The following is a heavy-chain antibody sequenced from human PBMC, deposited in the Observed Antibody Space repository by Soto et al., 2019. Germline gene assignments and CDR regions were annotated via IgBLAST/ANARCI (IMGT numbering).Heavy chain of an antibody. J-gene: IGHJ5*02. D-gene: IGHD2-15*01. CDR2: IIPLFGTA. Sequence: QVQLVQSGAEVKKPGSSVKVSCKASGGTFSSYAISWVRQAPGQGLEWMGGIIPLFGTANYEQKFQGRVTITSDESTSTAYMELSSLRSEDTAVYYWAREVVVAATGWFDPWGQGTLVTVSS. V-gene: IGHV1-69*05. CDR3: AREVVVAATGWFDP. CDR1: GGTFSSYA.